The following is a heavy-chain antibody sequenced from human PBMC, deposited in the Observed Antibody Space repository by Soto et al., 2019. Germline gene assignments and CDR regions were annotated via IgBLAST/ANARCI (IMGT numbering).Heavy chain of an antibody. V-gene: IGHV1-69*01. J-gene: IGHJ2*01. CDR2: IIPIFGTA. CDR3: ARDLDVGYCSSTSCYNYWYFDL. D-gene: IGHD2-2*01. CDR1: GGTFSSYA. Sequence: QVQLVQSGAEVKKPGSSVKVSCKASGGTFSSYAISWVRQAPGQRLEWMGGIIPIFGTANYAQKFQGRVTITADESTSTAYMELSSLRSEDTAVYYCARDLDVGYCSSTSCYNYWYFDLWGRGTLVTVSS.